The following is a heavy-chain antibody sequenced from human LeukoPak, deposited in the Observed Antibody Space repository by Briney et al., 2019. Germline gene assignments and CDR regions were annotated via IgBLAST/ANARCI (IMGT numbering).Heavy chain of an antibody. Sequence: GASVKVSCKASGGTFSSYAISWVRQAPEQGLEWMGGIIPIFGTANYAQKFQGRVTITADESTSTAYMELSSLRSEDTAVYYCARGGYCSSTSCYTFDYWGQGTLVTVSS. CDR1: GGTFSSYA. J-gene: IGHJ4*02. D-gene: IGHD2-2*02. V-gene: IGHV1-69*01. CDR2: IIPIFGTA. CDR3: ARGGYCSSTSCYTFDY.